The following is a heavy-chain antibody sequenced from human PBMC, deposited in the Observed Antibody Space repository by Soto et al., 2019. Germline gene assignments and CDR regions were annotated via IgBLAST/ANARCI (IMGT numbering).Heavy chain of an antibody. CDR3: ARMWGGYNSH. CDR2: IYYSGST. J-gene: IGHJ4*02. V-gene: IGHV4-39*01. CDR1: GGSISSSSYY. D-gene: IGHD6-25*01. Sequence: SETLSLTCTVSGGSISSSSYYWGWIRQPPGKGLEWIGSIYYSGSTYYNPSLKSRVTISVDTSKNQFSLKLSSVTAADTAVYYCARMWGGYNSHWGQGTLVTVSS.